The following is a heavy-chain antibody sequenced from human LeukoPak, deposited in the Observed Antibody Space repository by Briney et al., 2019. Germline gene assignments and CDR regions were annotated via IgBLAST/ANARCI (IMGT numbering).Heavy chain of an antibody. CDR2: IYYSGTT. Sequence: SETLSLTCTVSGGSMNSGDYYWSWIRQHPGTGLEWIGYIYYSGTTYYTPSLKSRVSISVATSKNQLSLNLRSVTAADTAVYFRAVEFYTDWGTNLVDFWGQGTLVTVSS. CDR3: AVEFYTDWGTNLVDF. J-gene: IGHJ4*01. CDR1: GGSMNSGDYY. D-gene: IGHD7-27*01. V-gene: IGHV4-31*03.